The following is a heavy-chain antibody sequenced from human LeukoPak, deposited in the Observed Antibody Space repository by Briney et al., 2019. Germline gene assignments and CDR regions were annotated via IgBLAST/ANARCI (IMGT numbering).Heavy chain of an antibody. J-gene: IGHJ3*02. V-gene: IGHV3-30*03. Sequence: GGSLRLSCAASGFTFSSYGMHWVRQAPGKGLEWVAVISYDGSNKYYADSVKGRFTISRDNSKNTLYLQMNSLRAEDTAVYYCARDMIPGGAFDIWGQGTMVTVSS. CDR3: ARDMIPGGAFDI. D-gene: IGHD3-22*01. CDR1: GFTFSSYG. CDR2: ISYDGSNK.